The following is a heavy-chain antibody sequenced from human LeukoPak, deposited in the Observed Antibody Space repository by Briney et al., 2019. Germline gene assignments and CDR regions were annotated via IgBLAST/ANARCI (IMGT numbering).Heavy chain of an antibody. CDR1: GGSISSYY. D-gene: IGHD3-22*01. CDR3: ARETSSGYNWFDP. J-gene: IGHJ5*02. Sequence: PSETLSLTCTVSGGSISSYYWSWIRQPAGKGLEWIGYIYYSGSTYYNPSLKSRVTISVDTSKNQFSLKLSSVTAADTAVYYCARETSSGYNWFDPWGQGTLVTVSS. V-gene: IGHV4-59*12. CDR2: IYYSGST.